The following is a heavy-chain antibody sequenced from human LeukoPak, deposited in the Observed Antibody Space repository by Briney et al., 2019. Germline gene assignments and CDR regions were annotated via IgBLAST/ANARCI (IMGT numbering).Heavy chain of an antibody. J-gene: IGHJ6*04. Sequence: SETLSLTCTVSGGSISSGDYYWSWIRQPPGTGLEWIGYIYYSGSTYYNPSLKSRVTISVDTSKNQFSLKLSSVTAADTVVYYCARDHIPRFDRRGMDVWGKGTTVTVSS. V-gene: IGHV4-30-4*01. CDR1: GGSISSGDYY. D-gene: IGHD3-16*01. CDR3: ARDHIPRFDRRGMDV. CDR2: IYYSGST.